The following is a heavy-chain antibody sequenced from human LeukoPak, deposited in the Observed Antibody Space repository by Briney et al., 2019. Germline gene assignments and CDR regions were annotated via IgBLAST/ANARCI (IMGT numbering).Heavy chain of an antibody. CDR1: GFTFTTYW. J-gene: IGHJ4*02. CDR3: VKVAKYYYGSETYYFFEH. Sequence: GESLRLSCAASGFTFTTYWMSWVRQLPGKGLEWVANINQDGTEKYYVDSVKGRFTISRDNAKNSLDLQMNSLRVEDTAIYYCVKVAKYYYGSETYYFFEHWGQGTPVTASS. CDR2: INQDGTEK. V-gene: IGHV3-7*01. D-gene: IGHD3-10*01.